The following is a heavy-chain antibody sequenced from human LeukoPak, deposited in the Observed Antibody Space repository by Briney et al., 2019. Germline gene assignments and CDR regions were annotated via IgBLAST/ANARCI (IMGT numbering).Heavy chain of an antibody. CDR1: GYTFTSYD. V-gene: IGHV1-8*01. CDR3: ARGRHVYYYDSSGYYYEP. D-gene: IGHD3-22*01. J-gene: IGHJ5*02. CDR2: MNPNSGNT. Sequence: GASAKVSCKASGYTFTSYDINWVRQATGQGLEWMGWMNPNSGNTGYAQKFQGRVTMTRNTSISTAYMELSSLRSEDTAVYYCARGRHVYYYDSSGYYYEPWGQGTLVTVSS.